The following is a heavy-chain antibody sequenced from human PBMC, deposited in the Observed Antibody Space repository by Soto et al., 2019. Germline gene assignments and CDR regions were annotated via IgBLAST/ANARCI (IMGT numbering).Heavy chain of an antibody. V-gene: IGHV3-11*01. J-gene: IGHJ6*02. CDR2: ISSSGSTI. Sequence: PGESLKISCAASGFTFSDYCMSWIRQAPGKGLEWVSYISSSGSTIYYADSVKGRFTISRDNSMNTLYLQMNSLRADDTAIYYCAKDLHWFAMDVSGQGTTVTVSS. CDR1: GFTFSDYC. CDR3: AKDLHWFAMDV. D-gene: IGHD3-10*01.